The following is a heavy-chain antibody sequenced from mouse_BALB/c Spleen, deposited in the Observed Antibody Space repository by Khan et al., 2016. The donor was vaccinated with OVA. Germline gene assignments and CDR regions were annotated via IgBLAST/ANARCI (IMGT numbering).Heavy chain of an antibody. CDR1: GYTFTTAG. CDR2: INTHSGVP. Sequence: QIQLVQSGPELKKPGETVRISCKASGYTFTTAGMQWVQKMPGKGLKWIGWINTHSGVPKYAEDFKGRFAFSLETSASTAYLQITNLKNEDTATDFCARGEAAYYRYDGGAMEYWGQGTSVTVSS. J-gene: IGHJ4*01. D-gene: IGHD2-14*01. V-gene: IGHV9-4*02. CDR3: ARGEAAYYRYDGGAMEY.